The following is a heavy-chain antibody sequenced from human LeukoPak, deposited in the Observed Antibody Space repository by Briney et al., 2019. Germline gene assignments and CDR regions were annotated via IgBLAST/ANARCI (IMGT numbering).Heavy chain of an antibody. CDR2: INWSGGST. Sequence: GSLDLSCAASGFNFGDYGMSWVREAPGKGLEGVSGINWSGGSTGYADSVKGRLTISRDNAKSSLYLQMNSLRAEDTAFYHCARAPSSGRAIYQFDSWGQGTLVTVSS. D-gene: IGHD6-19*01. V-gene: IGHV3-20*01. CDR1: GFNFGDYG. J-gene: IGHJ5*02. CDR3: ARAPSSGRAIYQFDS.